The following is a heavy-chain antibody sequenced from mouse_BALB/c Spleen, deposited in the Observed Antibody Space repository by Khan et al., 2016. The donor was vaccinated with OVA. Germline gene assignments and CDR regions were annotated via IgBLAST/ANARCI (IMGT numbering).Heavy chain of an antibody. Sequence: QIQLVQSGAELARPGASLKMSCKASGYTFTSYTMHWVRQRPGQPPEWIGHINPSNSYTNYNQNFNDKATLIVDKSSNTAYMQLSSLTSEDSAVYYGVREGAYHRSDGWFAYWGQGTLVTVSA. CDR1: GYTFTSYT. CDR3: VREGAYHRSDGWFAY. CDR2: INPSNSYT. V-gene: IGHV1-4*01. J-gene: IGHJ3*01. D-gene: IGHD2-14*01.